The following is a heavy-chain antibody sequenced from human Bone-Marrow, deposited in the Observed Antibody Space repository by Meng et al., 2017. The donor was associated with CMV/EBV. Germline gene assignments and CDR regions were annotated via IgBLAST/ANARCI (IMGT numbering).Heavy chain of an antibody. Sequence: ASVKVSCKASGYTFTSYGISWVRQAPGQGLEWMGIINPSGGSTSYAQKFQGRVTMTRDTSTSTVYMELSSLRSEDTAVYYCARVYSSVGDYYYYGMDVWGQGTTVTVSS. V-gene: IGHV1-46*01. J-gene: IGHJ6*02. CDR1: GYTFTSYG. CDR3: ARVYSSVGDYYYYGMDV. CDR2: INPSGGST. D-gene: IGHD1-26*01.